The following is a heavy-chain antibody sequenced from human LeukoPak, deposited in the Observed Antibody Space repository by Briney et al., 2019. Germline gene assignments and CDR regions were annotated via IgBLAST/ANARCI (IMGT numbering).Heavy chain of an antibody. V-gene: IGHV3-23*01. CDR3: AKGTEMWSGELLYGWFDP. D-gene: IGHD3-10*01. CDR2: ISGSGGST. J-gene: IGHJ5*02. CDR1: GFTFSSYA. Sequence: GGSLRLSCAASGFTFSSYAMSWVRQAPGKGLEWVSAISGSGGSTYYADSVKGRFTISRDNSKNTLYLQMNSLRAEDTAVYYCAKGTEMWSGELLYGWFDPWGQGTLVTVSS.